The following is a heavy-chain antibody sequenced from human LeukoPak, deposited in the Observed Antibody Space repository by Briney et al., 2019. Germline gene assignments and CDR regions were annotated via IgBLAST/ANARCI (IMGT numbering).Heavy chain of an antibody. D-gene: IGHD2-15*01. J-gene: IGHJ5*02. V-gene: IGHV1-69*13. Sequence: SVKVSCKASGYTFTGYYMHWVRQAPGQGLEWMGGIIPIFGAPMYAQRFQGRITITADESTTTAYMELSSLRSEDTAVYYCARIHASSFDPWGQGTLVTVSS. CDR3: ARIHASSFDP. CDR1: GYTFTGYY. CDR2: IIPIFGAP.